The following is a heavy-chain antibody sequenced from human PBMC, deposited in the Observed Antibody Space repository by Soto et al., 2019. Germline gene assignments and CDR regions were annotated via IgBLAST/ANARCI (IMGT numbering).Heavy chain of an antibody. CDR2: IYYSGST. Sequence: SETLSLTCTVSGGSISSGDYYWSWIRQPPGKGLEWIGYIYYSGSTYYNPSLKSRVTISVDTSKNQFSLKLSSVTAADTAVYYCARGFTYYYDSSGYFDYWGQGTLVTVSS. J-gene: IGHJ4*02. D-gene: IGHD3-22*01. CDR1: GGSISSGDYY. CDR3: ARGFTYYYDSSGYFDY. V-gene: IGHV4-30-4*01.